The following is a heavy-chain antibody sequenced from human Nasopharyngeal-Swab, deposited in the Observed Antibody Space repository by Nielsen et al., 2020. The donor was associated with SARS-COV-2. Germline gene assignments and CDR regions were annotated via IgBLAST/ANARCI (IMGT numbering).Heavy chain of an antibody. D-gene: IGHD2-21*01. J-gene: IGHJ4*02. V-gene: IGHV1-2*06. Sequence: ASVKVSCKASGYTFTSYDINWVRQATGQGLEWMGRINPNTGGTKYAQKFQGRVTMTRDTSISTAYMELSSLRSDDTAVYYCARGLASWAIDFWGQGTLITVSS. CDR1: GYTFTSYD. CDR2: INPNTGGT. CDR3: ARGLASWAIDF.